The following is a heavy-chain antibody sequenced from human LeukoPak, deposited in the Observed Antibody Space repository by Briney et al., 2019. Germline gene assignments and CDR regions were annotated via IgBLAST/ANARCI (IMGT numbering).Heavy chain of an antibody. Sequence: GASVKVSCKASGYTFTSYGISWVRQAPGQGLEWMGWISAYNGNTKYAQRLQGRVTMTTDTSTSTAYVELRSLRSDDTAVYYCAHGAMYQLDYWGQGTLVTVSS. V-gene: IGHV1-18*01. D-gene: IGHD2-2*01. CDR1: GYTFTSYG. CDR2: ISAYNGNT. J-gene: IGHJ4*02. CDR3: AHGAMYQLDY.